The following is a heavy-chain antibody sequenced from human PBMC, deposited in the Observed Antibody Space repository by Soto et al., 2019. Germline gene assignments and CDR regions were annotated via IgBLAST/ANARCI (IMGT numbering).Heavy chain of an antibody. J-gene: IGHJ4*02. Sequence: QVPLVQSGAEVKKPGASVKVSCKASGYTFTSYAMHWVRQAPGQRLEWMGWKNAGNGNTKYSQKFQGRVTITRDTSASTAYMELSSLRSEDTAVYYCARGYCSGGSCYRLNYFDYWGQGTLVTVSS. CDR2: KNAGNGNT. CDR1: GYTFTSYA. D-gene: IGHD2-15*01. CDR3: ARGYCSGGSCYRLNYFDY. V-gene: IGHV1-3*01.